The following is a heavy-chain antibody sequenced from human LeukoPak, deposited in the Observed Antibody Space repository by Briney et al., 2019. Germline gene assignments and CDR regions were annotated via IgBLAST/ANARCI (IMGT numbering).Heavy chain of an antibody. CDR2: ISYTGST. Sequence: SETLSLTCTVSGGSISSHYWSWIRQAPGKGLEWVGYISYTGSTEYNPSLKSRVTISRDTSKNQFSLKLTSVAAADTAVYYCARDQPHFDPWGQGTLVTVSS. CDR3: ARDQPHFDP. V-gene: IGHV4-59*11. CDR1: GGSISSHY. J-gene: IGHJ5*02.